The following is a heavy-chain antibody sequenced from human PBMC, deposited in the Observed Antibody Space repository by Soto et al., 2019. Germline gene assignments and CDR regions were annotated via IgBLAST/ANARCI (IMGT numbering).Heavy chain of an antibody. CDR1: GGSISSGGYY. D-gene: IGHD1-26*01. CDR2: IYYSGST. Sequence: SETLSLTCTVSGGSISSGGYYWSWIRQHPGKGLEWIGYIYYSGSTYYNPSLKSRVTISVDTSKNQFSLKLSSVTAADTAVYYCARDRYRGWFAPWGQGTLVTVSS. CDR3: ARDRYRGWFAP. J-gene: IGHJ5*02. V-gene: IGHV4-31*03.